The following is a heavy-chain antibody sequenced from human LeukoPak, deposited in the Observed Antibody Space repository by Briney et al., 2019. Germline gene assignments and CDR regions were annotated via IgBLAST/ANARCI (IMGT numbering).Heavy chain of an antibody. Sequence: GGSLRLSCAASTFIFRNYGMHWVRQAPGKGLEWVAFIRDDGNNIYYADSVRGRFTISRDNSKNTINLQMDSLRPGDTAVYYCAKRGDSGYGDYYYLDVWGKGATVTVSS. CDR1: TFIFRNYG. CDR2: IRDDGNNI. V-gene: IGHV3-30*02. D-gene: IGHD5-12*01. J-gene: IGHJ6*03. CDR3: AKRGDSGYGDYYYLDV.